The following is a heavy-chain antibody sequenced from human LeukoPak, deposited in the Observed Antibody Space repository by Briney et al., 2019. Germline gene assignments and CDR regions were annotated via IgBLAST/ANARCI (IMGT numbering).Heavy chain of an antibody. V-gene: IGHV3-21*04. CDR2: LDSSGAYI. D-gene: IGHD1-1*01. Sequence: GGSLRLSCAASGFSFNTYTMNWTRQAPGKGLEWLSSLDSSGAYIFYADSVKGRFTISRDNAKNSLYLQMNSLRAEDTAVYYCARDRGRTTGTTKAFDIWGQGTMVTVSS. CDR1: GFSFNTYT. J-gene: IGHJ3*02. CDR3: ARDRGRTTGTTKAFDI.